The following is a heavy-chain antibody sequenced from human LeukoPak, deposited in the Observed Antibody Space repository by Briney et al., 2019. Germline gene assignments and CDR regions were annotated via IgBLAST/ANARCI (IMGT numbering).Heavy chain of an antibody. CDR3: AKTAHIVVVTAIQGWFDP. J-gene: IGHJ5*02. D-gene: IGHD2-21*02. Sequence: PSETLSLTCTVSGGSISSSSYDWGWIRQPPGKGLEWIGSIYYSGSPYYNPSLKSRLTISVDTSKNQFSLKLSSVTAADTAVYYCAKTAHIVVVTAIQGWFDPWGQGTLVTVFS. V-gene: IGHV4-39*01. CDR2: IYYSGSP. CDR1: GGSISSSSYD.